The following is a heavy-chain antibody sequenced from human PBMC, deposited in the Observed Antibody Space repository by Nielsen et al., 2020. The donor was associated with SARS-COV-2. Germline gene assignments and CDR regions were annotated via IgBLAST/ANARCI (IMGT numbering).Heavy chain of an antibody. J-gene: IGHJ6*02. D-gene: IGHD3-16*01. CDR1: GFTFSNYG. V-gene: IGHV3-30*03. CDR2: VSNDGTNT. CDR3: ARPLLGHYYALDV. Sequence: GESLKISCAASGFTFSNYGMHWVRQAPGKGLEWLAFVSNDGTNTDYADSVKGRFTISRDSSTNTVYVEMKRLRGDDTAVYYCARPLLGHYYALDVWGQGTAVTVSS.